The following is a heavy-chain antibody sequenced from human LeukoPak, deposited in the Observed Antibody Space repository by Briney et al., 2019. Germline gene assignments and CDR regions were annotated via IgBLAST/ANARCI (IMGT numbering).Heavy chain of an antibody. V-gene: IGHV4-30-4*01. Sequence: SETLSLTRTVSGGSISSGDYYWSWIRQPPGKGLEWIGYIYYSGSTYYNPSLESRVTISVDTSKNQFSLKLSSVTAADTAVYYCARTVAGRLDYFDYWGQGTLVTVSS. CDR2: IYYSGST. CDR1: GGSISSGDYY. D-gene: IGHD6-19*01. J-gene: IGHJ4*02. CDR3: ARTVAGRLDYFDY.